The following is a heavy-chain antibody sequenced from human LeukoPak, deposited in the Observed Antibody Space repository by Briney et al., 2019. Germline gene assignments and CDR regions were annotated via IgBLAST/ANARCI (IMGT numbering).Heavy chain of an antibody. CDR3: ARLYDSSGYYFDY. Sequence: SETLSLTCAVYGGSFSGYYWSWIRQPPGKGLEWIGEINHSGSTNYNPSLKSRVTISVDTSKNQFSLKLSSVTATDTAVYYCARLYDSSGYYFDYWGQGTLVTVSS. V-gene: IGHV4-34*01. J-gene: IGHJ4*02. CDR2: INHSGST. D-gene: IGHD3-22*01. CDR1: GGSFSGYY.